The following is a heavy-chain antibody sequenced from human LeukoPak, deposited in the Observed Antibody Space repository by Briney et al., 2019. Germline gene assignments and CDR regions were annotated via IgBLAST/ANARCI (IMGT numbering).Heavy chain of an antibody. J-gene: IGHJ5*02. CDR1: GDSISSTSHY. CDR3: ARNCTADNDVSRSRDKWFDP. V-gene: IGHV4-39*07. Sequence: SETLSLTCTVSGDSISSTSHYWAWVHQPPGKGLEWIGSIYYSGSTHYNPSLKSRVTISMDTSKNQFSLKLKSVTAADTALYYCARNCTADNDVSRSRDKWFDPWGHGTLVTVSS. CDR2: IYYSGST. D-gene: IGHD2-8*02.